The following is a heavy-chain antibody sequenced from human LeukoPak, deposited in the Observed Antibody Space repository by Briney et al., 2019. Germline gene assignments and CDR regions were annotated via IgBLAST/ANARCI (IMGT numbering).Heavy chain of an antibody. CDR2: IYSGGST. D-gene: IGHD2-21*02. CDR1: GFTVSINH. V-gene: IGHV3-53*01. Sequence: GGSLRLSCAASGFTVSINHMIWVRRAPGKRLEWVSVIYSGGSTYYADSVKGRFTISRDNSTNTIYLQMQSLRADDTAVYYCAREVTSYNWFDPWGQGTLVTASS. CDR3: AREVTSYNWFDP. J-gene: IGHJ5*02.